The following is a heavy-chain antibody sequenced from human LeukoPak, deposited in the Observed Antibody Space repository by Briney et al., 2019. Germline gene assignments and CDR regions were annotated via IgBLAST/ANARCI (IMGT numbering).Heavy chain of an antibody. CDR3: ARGGQSKYDSSGYLNYFDY. CDR2: ICSNGGST. CDR1: GFTFSSYV. V-gene: IGHV3-64*01. D-gene: IGHD3-22*01. Sequence: PGGSLRLSCAASGFTFSSYVMYWGRQAPGPGLPYVSSICSNGGSTYYANSVKGRFTISRDNSKNTLYLQMGSLRAEDMAVYYYARGGQSKYDSSGYLNYFDYWGQGTLVTVSS. J-gene: IGHJ4*02.